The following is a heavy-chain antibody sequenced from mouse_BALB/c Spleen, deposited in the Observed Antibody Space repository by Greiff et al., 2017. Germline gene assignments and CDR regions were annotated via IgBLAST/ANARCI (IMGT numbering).Heavy chain of an antibody. CDR3: ALSYGNDGLEE. J-gene: IGHJ4*01. D-gene: IGHD2-2*01. V-gene: IGHV14-3*02. Sequence: EVQLQQSGAELVKPGASVKLSCTASGFNIKDTYMHWVKQRPEQGLEWIGRIDPANGNTKYDPKFQGKATITADTSSNTAYLQLSSLTSEDTAVYYCALSYGNDGLEEWGQGSSVTVSS. CDR1: GFNIKDTY. CDR2: IDPANGNT.